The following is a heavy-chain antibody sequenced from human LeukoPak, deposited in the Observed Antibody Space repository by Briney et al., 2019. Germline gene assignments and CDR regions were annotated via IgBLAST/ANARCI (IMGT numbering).Heavy chain of an antibody. V-gene: IGHV1-3*01. CDR3: ARDSGSGNNDY. J-gene: IGHJ4*02. D-gene: IGHD1-26*01. CDR2: ISVGNGNT. Sequence: ASVKVSCKASGYTFTSYAIHWVRQAPGQRLEWMGRISVGNGNTKYSQNFQGRVTFISNTSATTAFMELSSLRSEDAAVYYCARDSGSGNNDYWGQGTLVTVSS. CDR1: GYTFTSYA.